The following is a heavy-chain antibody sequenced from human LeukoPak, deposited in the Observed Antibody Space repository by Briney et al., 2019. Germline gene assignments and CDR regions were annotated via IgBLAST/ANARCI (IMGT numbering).Heavy chain of an antibody. CDR1: GFTFSSYG. V-gene: IGHV3-33*01. J-gene: IGHJ4*02. CDR3: ARQSSGWYFDY. CDR2: IWYGGSNK. D-gene: IGHD6-19*01. Sequence: GGSLRLSCAASGFTFSSYGMHWVRQAPGKGLEWVAVIWYGGSNKYYADSVKGRFTISRDNSKNTLYLQMNSLRAEDTAVYYCARQSSGWYFDYWGQGTLVTVSS.